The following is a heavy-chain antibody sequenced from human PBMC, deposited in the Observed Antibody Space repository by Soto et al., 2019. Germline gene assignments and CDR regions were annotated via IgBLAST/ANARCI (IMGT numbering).Heavy chain of an antibody. V-gene: IGHV5-10-1*01. J-gene: IGHJ6*02. CDR2: IDPSDSYT. D-gene: IGHD6-19*01. CDR1: GYSFTSYW. CDR3: ARAVAGTYYYYGMDV. Sequence: PGESLKISCKGSGYSFTSYWITWVRQMPGKGLEWIGTIDPSDSYTNYSPSFQGHVTISADKSINTGYLQWNSLKASDTAIYYCARAVAGTYYYYGMDVWGQGTTVTVSS.